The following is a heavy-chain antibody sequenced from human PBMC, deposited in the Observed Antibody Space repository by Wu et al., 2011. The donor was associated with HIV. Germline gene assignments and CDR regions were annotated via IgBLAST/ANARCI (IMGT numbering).Heavy chain of an antibody. CDR2: VNPSGGGT. V-gene: IGHV1-46*02. Sequence: QVQLVQSGAEVKKPGASVNVSCKASGYTFNTYYIHWVRQAPGEGLEWMGTVNPSGGGTTYAQKFQDRVTMTRDTSTSTVYMILNSLRSDDTAVYYCARQRIPDQLLYGGFAMDVWGKGTTVTVSS. D-gene: IGHD2-2*02. CDR3: ARQRIPDQLLYGGFAMDV. J-gene: IGHJ6*03. CDR1: GYTFNTYY.